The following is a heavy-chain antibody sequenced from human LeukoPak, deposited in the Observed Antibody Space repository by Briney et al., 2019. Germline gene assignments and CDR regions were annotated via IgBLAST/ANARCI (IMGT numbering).Heavy chain of an antibody. J-gene: IGHJ3*02. V-gene: IGHV3-23*01. Sequence: QSGGSLRLSCAASGFTFSSYAMSWVRQAPGKGLEWVSAISGSGGSTYYADSVKGRFTISRDNSKNTLYLQMNGLRAEDTAVYYCAKDDRGGSSYYRSGAFDIWGQGTMVTVSS. CDR3: AKDDRGGSSYYRSGAFDI. D-gene: IGHD6-13*01. CDR1: GFTFSSYA. CDR2: ISGSGGST.